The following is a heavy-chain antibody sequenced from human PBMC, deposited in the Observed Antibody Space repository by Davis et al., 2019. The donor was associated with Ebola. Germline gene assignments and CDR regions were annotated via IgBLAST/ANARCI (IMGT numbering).Heavy chain of an antibody. Sequence: AASVKVSCKASGGTFSSYAISWVRQAPGQGLEWMGRIIPILGIANYAQKFQGRVTITADTSTSTAYMELRSLRSDDTAVYYCARVRTMIVVADFDYWGQGTLVTVSS. D-gene: IGHD3-22*01. CDR3: ARVRTMIVVADFDY. V-gene: IGHV1-69*04. CDR2: IIPILGIA. J-gene: IGHJ4*02. CDR1: GGTFSSYA.